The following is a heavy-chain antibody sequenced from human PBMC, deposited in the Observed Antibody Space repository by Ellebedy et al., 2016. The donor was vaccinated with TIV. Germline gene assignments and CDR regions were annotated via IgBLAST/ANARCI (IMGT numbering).Heavy chain of an antibody. D-gene: IGHD3-10*01. J-gene: IGHJ4*02. CDR1: GFTFSSYS. V-gene: IGHV3-21*01. CDR3: ARSAYYYGSGRYYFDY. Sequence: GGSLRLXXAASGFTFSSYSMNWVRQAPGKGLEWVSSISSSSSYIYYADSVKGRFTISRDNAKNSLYLQMNSLRAEDTAVYYCARSAYYYGSGRYYFDYWGQGTLVTVSS. CDR2: ISSSSSYI.